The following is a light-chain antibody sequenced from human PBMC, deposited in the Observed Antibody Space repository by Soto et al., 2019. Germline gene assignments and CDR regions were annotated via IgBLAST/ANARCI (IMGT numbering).Light chain of an antibody. CDR2: KAS. Sequence: DIQVTQSPSTLSASVGDRVTINCRASQNINDWLAWYQQKSGKAPKVLIYKASSLESGVPSRFSGSGSGTEFTLTISSLQTEDFATYYCQQYGANSPWTFGQGTKVELK. CDR1: QNINDW. J-gene: IGKJ1*01. V-gene: IGKV1-5*03. CDR3: QQYGANSPWT.